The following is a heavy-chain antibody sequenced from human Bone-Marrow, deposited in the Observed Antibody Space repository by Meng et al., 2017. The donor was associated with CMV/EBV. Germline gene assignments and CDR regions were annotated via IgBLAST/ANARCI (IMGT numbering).Heavy chain of an antibody. Sequence: SVKVSCKVSGGTFSKYAISWVRQAPGQGFEWMGGIIPILVIKTYVQKLQGRVTITADKSTSTAYMELSSLRSEDTAIYYCAREGWEDEDLSVEYWGQGTLVTVSS. V-gene: IGHV1-69*10. CDR1: GGTFSKYA. CDR3: AREGWEDEDLSVEY. D-gene: IGHD1-26*01. J-gene: IGHJ4*02. CDR2: IIPILVIK.